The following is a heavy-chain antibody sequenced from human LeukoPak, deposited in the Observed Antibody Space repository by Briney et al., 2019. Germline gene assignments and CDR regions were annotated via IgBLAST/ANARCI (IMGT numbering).Heavy chain of an antibody. V-gene: IGHV3-23*01. J-gene: IGHJ4*02. CDR2: ISGSGGST. CDR3: AKDDDDGDHVVVDH. CDR1: GFTFSSYA. Sequence: GGSLRLSCAASGFTFSSYAMGWVRQAPGKGLEWVSLISGSGGSTYYADSVKGRFTVSRDNSKNTEYLQMNSLRAEDTAIYYCAKDDDDGDHVVVDHWGQGALVTVYS. D-gene: IGHD4-17*01.